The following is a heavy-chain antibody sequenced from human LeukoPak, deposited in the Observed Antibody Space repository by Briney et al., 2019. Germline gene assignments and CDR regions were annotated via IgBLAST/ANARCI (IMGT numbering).Heavy chain of an antibody. J-gene: IGHJ3*02. V-gene: IGHV3-53*01. D-gene: IGHD3-16*01. CDR1: GFTVSSNY. CDR3: ASILYDPAAFDI. Sequence: PGGSLRLSCAASGFTVSSNYMSWVRQAPGKGLEWVSVIYSGGSTYYADSVKGRFTISRDNSKNTMYLQMNSLRAEDTAVYYCASILYDPAAFDIWGQGTMVTVSS. CDR2: IYSGGST.